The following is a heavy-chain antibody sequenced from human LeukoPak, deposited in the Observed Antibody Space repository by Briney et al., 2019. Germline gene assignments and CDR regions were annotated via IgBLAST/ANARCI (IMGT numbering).Heavy chain of an antibody. CDR1: GGSISSYY. J-gene: IGHJ4*02. Sequence: PSETLSLTCTVSGGSISSYYWSWIRQPPGKGLEWIGYIYYSGSTNYNPSLKSRVTISEDTSKNQFSLKLSSVTAADTAVYYCALGGEQLVLNYWGQGTLVTVSS. D-gene: IGHD6-6*01. CDR3: ALGGEQLVLNY. V-gene: IGHV4-59*01. CDR2: IYYSGST.